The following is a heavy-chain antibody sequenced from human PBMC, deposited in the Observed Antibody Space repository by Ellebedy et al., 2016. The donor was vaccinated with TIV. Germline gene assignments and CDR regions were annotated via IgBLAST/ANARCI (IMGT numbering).Heavy chain of an antibody. Sequence: GESLKISCAVSGFSVRNNHMNWVRQAPGQGLEWVSLLNSNGRTYYAESVRGRFTISRDNSRNFVFLQMNSLRPEDTATYYCARDHAIKVAAPGYDAFDVWGQGTKVNVSA. V-gene: IGHV3-53*01. CDR2: LNSNGRT. CDR1: GFSVRNNH. D-gene: IGHD2-8*01. CDR3: ARDHAIKVAAPGYDAFDV. J-gene: IGHJ3*01.